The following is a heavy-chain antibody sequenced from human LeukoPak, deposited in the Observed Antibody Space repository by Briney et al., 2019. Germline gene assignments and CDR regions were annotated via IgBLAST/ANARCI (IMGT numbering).Heavy chain of an antibody. V-gene: IGHV3-64*01. D-gene: IGHD2-8*01. CDR2: ISSNGDSK. CDR3: ARGHLMARPWFDP. CDR1: GFTFSGYA. J-gene: IGHJ5*02. Sequence: PGGSLRLSCAASGFTFSGYAMHWVRQAPGKGLEYVSSISSNGDSKYYANSVKGRFTISRDNTKNTLYLKMGSLRAEDMAVYYCARGHLMARPWFDPWGQGTLVTVSS.